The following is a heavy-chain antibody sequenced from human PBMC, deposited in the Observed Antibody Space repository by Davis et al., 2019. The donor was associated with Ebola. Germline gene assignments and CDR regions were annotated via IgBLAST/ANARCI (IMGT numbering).Heavy chain of an antibody. J-gene: IGHJ3*01. CDR3: VRQKEDGLPSDGFDV. V-gene: IGHV4-34*01. CDR1: GGSFSGYY. CDR2: IYYSGTT. Sequence: PSETLSLTCAVYGGSFSGYYWSWIRQSPGKGPEWIGSIYYSGTTFYNPSFKSRVTISADASRHQFSLRVTSVTAADTATYYCVRQKEDGLPSDGFDVWGQGTKVIVSS.